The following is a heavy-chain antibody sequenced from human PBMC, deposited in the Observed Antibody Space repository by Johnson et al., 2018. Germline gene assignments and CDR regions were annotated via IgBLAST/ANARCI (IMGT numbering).Heavy chain of an antibody. Sequence: VQLVESGGGLVKPGGSLRLSCAVSGFTFSSYSVNWVRQAPGKGLEWVSSISSSDSYTYYADSVKGRFTISRDNAKNSVYLQMNSLRAEDTAVYYCVVIVVVTARDTFDIWGQGTMVTVSS. CDR1: GFTFSSYS. V-gene: IGHV3-21*01. D-gene: IGHD2-21*02. J-gene: IGHJ3*02. CDR2: ISSSDSYT. CDR3: VVIVVVTARDTFDI.